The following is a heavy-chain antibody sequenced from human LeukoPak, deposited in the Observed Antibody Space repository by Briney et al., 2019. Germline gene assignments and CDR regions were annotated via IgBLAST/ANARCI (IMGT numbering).Heavy chain of an antibody. CDR3: AKGKVVPATIYDY. CDR1: GFTFSSYA. J-gene: IGHJ4*02. D-gene: IGHD2-2*02. CDR2: FSGGDGST. Sequence: GGSLRLSCAASGFTFSSYAMSWVRQAPGKVLEWVSGFSGGDGSTSYADSVRGHFTISRDNSKNTLYLQMNSLRAEDTAVYYCAKGKVVPATIYDYWGQGTLVTVSS. V-gene: IGHV3-23*01.